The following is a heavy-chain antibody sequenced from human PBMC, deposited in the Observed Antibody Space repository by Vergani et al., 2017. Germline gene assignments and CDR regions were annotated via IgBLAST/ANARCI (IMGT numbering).Heavy chain of an antibody. CDR2: VDPEDGET. D-gene: IGHD4-17*01. CDR1: GYTFTYHY. Sequence: EVQLVQSGAEVKKPGATMKISCKVSGYTFTYHYMHWVKQAPGKGLEWMGLVDPEDGETIYAEKFKGIFTIAADSSTDTAHLELSSLRSEYTAVYYCATPQTVTTGGMEVWGQGTTVIVSS. CDR3: ATPQTVTTGGMEV. J-gene: IGHJ6*02. V-gene: IGHV1-69-2*01.